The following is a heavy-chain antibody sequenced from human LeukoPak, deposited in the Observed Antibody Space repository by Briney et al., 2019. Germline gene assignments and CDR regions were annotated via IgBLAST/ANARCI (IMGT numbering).Heavy chain of an antibody. CDR1: GGSISSNSPY. CDR3: ARITYGDNHFDI. Sequence: SETLSLTCTVSGGSISSNSPYWGWIRQPPGKGLEWIGSIYYSGSTNYNPSLKSRVTISVDTSKNQFSLKLNSVTAADTAVYYCARITYGDNHFDIWGQGTMVTVSS. D-gene: IGHD4-23*01. J-gene: IGHJ3*02. V-gene: IGHV4-39*07. CDR2: IYYSGST.